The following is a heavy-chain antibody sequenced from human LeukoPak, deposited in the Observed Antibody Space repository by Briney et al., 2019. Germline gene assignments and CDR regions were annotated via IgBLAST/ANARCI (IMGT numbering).Heavy chain of an antibody. D-gene: IGHD2-15*01. CDR1: GFTCSSYD. J-gene: IGHJ4*02. Sequence: GGSLRRSCAASGFTCSSYDMHWVRQATGKGLEWVSAIGTAGDTYYPGSVKGRFTISRENAKNSLYLQMNSLRAGDTAVYYCARDRGGGYFDYWGQGTLVTVSS. V-gene: IGHV3-13*01. CDR2: IGTAGDT. CDR3: ARDRGGGYFDY.